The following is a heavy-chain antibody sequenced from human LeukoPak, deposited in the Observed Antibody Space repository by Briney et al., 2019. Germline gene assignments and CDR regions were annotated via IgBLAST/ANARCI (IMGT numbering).Heavy chain of an antibody. CDR2: ISSSSSYI. Sequence: GGSLRLSCAASGFTFSSYSMNWARQAPGKGLEWVSSISSSSSYIYYADSVKGRFTISRDNAKNSLYLQMNSLRAEDTAVYYCARDQGAYCGGDCYSLGVYWGQGTLVTVSS. CDR1: GFTFSSYS. J-gene: IGHJ4*02. V-gene: IGHV3-21*01. CDR3: ARDQGAYCGGDCYSLGVY. D-gene: IGHD2-21*02.